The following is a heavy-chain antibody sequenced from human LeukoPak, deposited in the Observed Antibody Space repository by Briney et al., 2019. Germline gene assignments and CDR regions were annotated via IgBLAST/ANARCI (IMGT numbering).Heavy chain of an antibody. D-gene: IGHD2-8*01. Sequence: GGSLRLSCAASGFTVSSNYMSWVRQAPGKGLEWVSVIYSGGSTYYADSVKGRFTISRDNSKNTLYLQMNSLRAEDTAVYYCARDSNGAHDAFDIWGQGTMVTVSS. CDR1: GFTVSSNY. J-gene: IGHJ3*02. CDR3: ARDSNGAHDAFDI. CDR2: IYSGGST. V-gene: IGHV3-53*01.